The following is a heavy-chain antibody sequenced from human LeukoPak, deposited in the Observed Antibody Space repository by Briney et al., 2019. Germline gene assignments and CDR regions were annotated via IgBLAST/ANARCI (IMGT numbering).Heavy chain of an antibody. CDR1: GFTFDDYA. J-gene: IGHJ4*02. CDR2: ISWNSGRI. V-gene: IGHV3-9*01. CDR3: AKEGSGWYVIDY. D-gene: IGHD6-19*01. Sequence: GGSLRLSCAASGFTFDDYAMHWVRQAPGKGLEWVSGISWNSGRIGYADSVKGRFTISRDNAKNSLYLQMNSLRAEDTALYYCAKEGSGWYVIDYWGQGTLVTVSS.